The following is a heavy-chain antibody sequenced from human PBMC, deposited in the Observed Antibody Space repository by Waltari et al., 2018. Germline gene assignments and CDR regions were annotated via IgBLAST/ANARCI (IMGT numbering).Heavy chain of an antibody. CDR3: ARVWRNYHYYGMDV. J-gene: IGHJ6*02. CDR2: IYDGGSS. D-gene: IGHD3-16*01. Sequence: EVQLVETGGVLTEQGGSVRLPCAASGLSVGRNYISWVRQAPGRGLEWVSTIYDGGSSYYADSVKGRLTISRDNSKNTVYLQMNSLRVDDTAVYYCARVWRNYHYYGMDVWGQGTTVTVSS. CDR1: GLSVGRNY. V-gene: IGHV3-53*02.